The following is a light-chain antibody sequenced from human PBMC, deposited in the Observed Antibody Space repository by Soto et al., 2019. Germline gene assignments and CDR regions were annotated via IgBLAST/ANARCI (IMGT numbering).Light chain of an antibody. V-gene: IGKV1-39*01. J-gene: IGKJ2*01. CDR1: QNILTY. Sequence: DIQMTQSPCSLSASVGDRVTITCRASQNILTYLNWYQQRPGKAPKFLIYAAISVQDGVPSGFSGIESRTELKRTSHSWLPKYSAISSCHHTCSPPLIFGQGTNL. CDR2: AAI. CDR3: HHTCSPPLI.